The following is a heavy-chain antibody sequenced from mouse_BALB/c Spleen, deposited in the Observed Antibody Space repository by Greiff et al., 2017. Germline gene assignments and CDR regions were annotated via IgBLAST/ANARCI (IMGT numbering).Heavy chain of an antibody. D-gene: IGHD2-2*01. Sequence: VKLMESGAELAKPGASVKMSCKASGYTFTSYWMHWVKQRPGQGLEWIGYINPSTGYTEYNQKFKDKATLTADKSSSTAYMQLSSLTSEDSAVYYCARLWLRRRYFDYWGQGTTLTVSS. CDR1: GYTFTSYW. J-gene: IGHJ2*01. CDR3: ARLWLRRRYFDY. V-gene: IGHV1-7*01. CDR2: INPSTGYT.